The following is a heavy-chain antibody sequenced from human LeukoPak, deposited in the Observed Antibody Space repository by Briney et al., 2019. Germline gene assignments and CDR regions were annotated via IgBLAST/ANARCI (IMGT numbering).Heavy chain of an antibody. V-gene: IGHV3-30*02. D-gene: IGHD6-19*01. Sequence: PGGSLRLSCAASGLTFSNYGMFWVRQAPGKGLDWVSFIRFDGGHKYYADSVKGRFTISRDNSKNTAYLQMNSLKTEDTAVYYCTRPAVGAVAGRDVWGKGTTVTVSS. CDR1: GLTFSNYG. CDR3: TRPAVGAVAGRDV. CDR2: IRFDGGHK. J-gene: IGHJ6*04.